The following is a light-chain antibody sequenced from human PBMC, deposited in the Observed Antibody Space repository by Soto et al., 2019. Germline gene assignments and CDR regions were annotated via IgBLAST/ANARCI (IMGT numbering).Light chain of an antibody. Sequence: DIQMTQSPSTLSASVGDRVTISCRASQSICSWLAWYQQKPGKPPQLLIYDASSVKSGVPSMFSGSGSGKEFTLIISSLHPDDFATYYRQHYNSYLCTFGQGTKVEIK. CDR3: QHYNSYLCT. CDR2: DAS. CDR1: QSICSW. J-gene: IGKJ1*01. V-gene: IGKV1-5*01.